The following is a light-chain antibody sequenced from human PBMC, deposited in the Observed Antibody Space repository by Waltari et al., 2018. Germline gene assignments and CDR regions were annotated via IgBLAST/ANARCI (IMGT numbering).Light chain of an antibody. V-gene: IGKV3-20*01. CDR2: HAS. Sequence: EIVLTQSPDTLSFSPGERATLSCRASQSISTYLAWYQQKPGQAPRLLIYHASSRSTGIPDRFSGSGFGTDFSLTISRLEPEDFAVYYCQHYVSLPATFGQGTKLEIK. CDR1: QSISTY. J-gene: IGKJ1*01. CDR3: QHYVSLPAT.